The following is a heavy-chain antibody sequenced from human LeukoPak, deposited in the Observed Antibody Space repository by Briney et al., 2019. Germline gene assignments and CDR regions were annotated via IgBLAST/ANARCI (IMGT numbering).Heavy chain of an antibody. CDR3: ATRDNKHLHYFDH. CDR1: GFTFSTYG. D-gene: IGHD1-1*01. V-gene: IGHV3-23*01. Sequence: GGSLRLSCAASGFTFSTYGMSWVRQAPGKGLEWVSVISDSGGSTNYADSVKGRFTISRDNSKNTLHLQMNSLRAEDTAVYYCATRDNKHLHYFDHWGQGTLVTVSS. CDR2: ISDSGGST. J-gene: IGHJ4*02.